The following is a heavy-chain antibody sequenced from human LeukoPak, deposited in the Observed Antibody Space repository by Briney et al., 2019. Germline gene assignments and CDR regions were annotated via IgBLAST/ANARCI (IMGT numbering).Heavy chain of an antibody. CDR1: GFTFSSYW. D-gene: IGHD6-13*01. V-gene: IGHV3-7*01. CDR2: IKQDGSEK. Sequence: GGSLRLSCAASGFTFSSYWMIWVRQAPGKGLEWVANIKQDGSEKYYVDSAKGRFTISRDNAKNSLYLQMNSLRAEDTAVYYCATDLGSSRPNFWGQGILVTVSS. J-gene: IGHJ4*02. CDR3: ATDLGSSRPNF.